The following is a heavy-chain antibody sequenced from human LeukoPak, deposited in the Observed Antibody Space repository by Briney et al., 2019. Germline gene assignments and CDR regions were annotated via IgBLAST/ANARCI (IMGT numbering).Heavy chain of an antibody. V-gene: IGHV1-2*02. Sequence: ASVKVSCKASGYTFTGYCMHWVRQAPGQGLEWMGWINPNSGGTNYAQKFQGRVTMTRDTSISTAYMELSRLRSDDTAVYYCATEPERRIVVVPAASDYWGQGTLVTVPS. J-gene: IGHJ4*02. CDR1: GYTFTGYC. CDR2: INPNSGGT. D-gene: IGHD2-2*01. CDR3: ATEPERRIVVVPAASDY.